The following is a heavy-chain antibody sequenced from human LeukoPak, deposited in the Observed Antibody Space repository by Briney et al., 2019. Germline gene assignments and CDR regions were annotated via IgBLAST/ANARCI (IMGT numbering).Heavy chain of an antibody. CDR1: GGSISSGDYY. D-gene: IGHD3-3*01. CDR3: AREGLRFLEGPTGYFDY. Sequence: SETLSLTCTVSGGSISSGDYYWSWIRQPPGKGLEWIGYIYYSGSTNYSPSLKSRVTISVDTSKNQFSLKLSSVTAADTAVYYCAREGLRFLEGPTGYFDYWGQGTLVTVSS. V-gene: IGHV4-61*08. J-gene: IGHJ4*02. CDR2: IYYSGST.